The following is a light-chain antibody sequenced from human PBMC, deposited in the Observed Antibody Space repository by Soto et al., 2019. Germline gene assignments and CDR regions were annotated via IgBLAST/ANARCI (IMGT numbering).Light chain of an antibody. CDR1: QTVSSY. J-gene: IGKJ2*01. CDR2: DSS. V-gene: IGKV3-11*01. CDR3: QQRYNRPPYT. Sequence: EIVLTQSPATLSLSPGERATLSCRASQTVSSYVAWYQQRHGQAPRLVIYDSSNRAPGVPARFSGSGSGTQFTLTISSLESEDSAVYYCQQRYNRPPYTFGQGTKLEIK.